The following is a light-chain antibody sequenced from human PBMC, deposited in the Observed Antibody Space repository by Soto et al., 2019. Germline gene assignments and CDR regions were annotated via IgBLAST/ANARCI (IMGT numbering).Light chain of an antibody. CDR1: TSNIGSNF. CDR3: SAWDDSLNGWV. CDR2: SNN. Sequence: QSVLTQPPSASGTPGQRVTLSCSGSTSNIGSNFVYWYQQLPGTAPKLLIYSNNQRPSGVPDRFSGSKSGTSASLAISGLQSEDEADYYCSAWDDSLNGWVFGGGTQLTVL. V-gene: IGLV1-44*01. J-gene: IGLJ3*02.